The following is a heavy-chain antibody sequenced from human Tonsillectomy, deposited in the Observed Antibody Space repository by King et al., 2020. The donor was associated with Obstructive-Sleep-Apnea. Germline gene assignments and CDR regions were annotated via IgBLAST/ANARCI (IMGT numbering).Heavy chain of an antibody. V-gene: IGHV3-23*04. CDR2: LSGSGGIT. Sequence: VQLVESGGDLVQPGGSLRLSCAASGFTFRSYAMSWVRQAAGEGLEWVSGLSGSGGITDYADSVKGRFTISRDNSKNTVYLQMNSLRAEDTAGYYCAKDSMDYDTLTGPVDYWGQGTLVTVSS. CDR3: AKDSMDYDTLTGPVDY. D-gene: IGHD3-9*01. CDR1: GFTFRSYA. J-gene: IGHJ4*02.